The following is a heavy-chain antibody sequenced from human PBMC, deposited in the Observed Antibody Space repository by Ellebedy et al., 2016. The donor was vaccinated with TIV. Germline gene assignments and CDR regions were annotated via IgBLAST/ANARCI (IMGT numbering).Heavy chain of an antibody. D-gene: IGHD6-19*01. CDR2: VSYDGSNK. CDR1: GFTFSNYA. Sequence: GESLKISCVASGFTFSNYAIHWVRQAPGKGLEWVAIVSYDGSNKYYAASVKGRFTISRDDSENTVSLQMNSLTAEDTAVYYCARDPSASAWYFYFDYWGQGTLVTVSS. J-gene: IGHJ4*02. V-gene: IGHV3-30*04. CDR3: ARDPSASAWYFYFDY.